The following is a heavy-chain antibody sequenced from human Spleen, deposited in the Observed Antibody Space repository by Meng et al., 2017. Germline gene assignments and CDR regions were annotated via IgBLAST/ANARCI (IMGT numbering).Heavy chain of an antibody. CDR2: ITGSGSST. CDR3: AKDDNGDLNWFDP. D-gene: IGHD4-17*01. Sequence: GGSLRLSCVASGFIFNNYAMTWVRQAPGKGLEWVSGITGSGSSTYYADSVKGRFTISRDNSKNTLYLQMNSLRAEDTALYYCAKDDNGDLNWFDPWGQGTLVTVSS. J-gene: IGHJ5*02. CDR1: GFIFNNYA. V-gene: IGHV3-23*01.